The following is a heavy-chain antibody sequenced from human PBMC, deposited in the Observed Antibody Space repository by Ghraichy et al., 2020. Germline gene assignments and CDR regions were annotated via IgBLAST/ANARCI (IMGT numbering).Heavy chain of an antibody. CDR3: ARDIELYGSGSYVY. Sequence: SETLSLTCAVSGGSISSGGYSWSWIRQPPGKGLEWIGYIYHSGSTYYNPSLKSRVTISVDRSKNQFSLKLSSVTAADTAVYYCARDIELYGSGSYVYWGQGTLVTVSS. CDR1: GGSISSGGYS. D-gene: IGHD3-10*01. CDR2: IYHSGST. J-gene: IGHJ4*02. V-gene: IGHV4-30-2*01.